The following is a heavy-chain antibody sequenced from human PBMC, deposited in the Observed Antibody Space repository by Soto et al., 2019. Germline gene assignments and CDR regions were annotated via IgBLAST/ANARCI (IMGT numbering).Heavy chain of an antibody. CDR1: GFTFSSYS. V-gene: IGHV3-48*01. CDR3: ARERGSSWEFDY. CDR2: ITGSSTI. D-gene: IGHD6-13*01. J-gene: IGHJ4*02. Sequence: GGSLRLSCAASGFTFSSYSMNWVRQAPGKGLEWVSYITGSSTIYYADSVKGRFTISRDNAKNSLYLQMNSLRAEDTAVYYCARERGSSWEFDYWGQGTLVTVSS.